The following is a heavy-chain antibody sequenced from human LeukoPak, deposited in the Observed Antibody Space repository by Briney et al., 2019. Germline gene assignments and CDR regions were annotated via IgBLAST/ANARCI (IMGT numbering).Heavy chain of an antibody. Sequence: GGSLRLSCAASGFTFSSYAMSWVRQAPGKGLEWVSGISGSGGSTYYADSVRGRFTISRDNSKNTLYLQMNSLRAEDTAVYYCAKGGYSSGWTDFDYWGQGTLVTVSS. J-gene: IGHJ4*02. V-gene: IGHV3-23*01. CDR3: AKGGYSSGWTDFDY. D-gene: IGHD6-19*01. CDR2: ISGSGGST. CDR1: GFTFSSYA.